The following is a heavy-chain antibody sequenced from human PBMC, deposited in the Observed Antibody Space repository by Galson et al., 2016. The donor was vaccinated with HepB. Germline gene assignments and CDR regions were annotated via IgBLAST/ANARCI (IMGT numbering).Heavy chain of an antibody. CDR3: VRLPDP. V-gene: IGHV3-11*04. CDR1: GFAFSESS. J-gene: IGHJ5*02. CDR2: ISSSGTTI. Sequence: SLRLSCAASGFAFSESSIHWVRQAPGKGLEWVSYISSSGTTIYYADSVKGRFTISRDNAKNSLYLQMNSLRAKDTAVYYCVRLPDPWGQGILVTVSS.